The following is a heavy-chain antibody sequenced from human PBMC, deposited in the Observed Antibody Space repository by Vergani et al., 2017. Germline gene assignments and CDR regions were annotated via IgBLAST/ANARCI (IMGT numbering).Heavy chain of an antibody. V-gene: IGHV3-11*04. D-gene: IGHD3-22*01. Sequence: VQLLQSGGGVIQPGGSVRLSCAASGFTFSDYYMSWIRQAPGKGLEWVSYFSTSGSTIYYADSVKGRFTISRDNAKNSLYLQMNSLRAEDAAVYYCAREGFYDSSGYGYFDYWGQGTLVTVSS. CDR1: GFTFSDYY. CDR3: AREGFYDSSGYGYFDY. J-gene: IGHJ4*02. CDR2: FSTSGSTI.